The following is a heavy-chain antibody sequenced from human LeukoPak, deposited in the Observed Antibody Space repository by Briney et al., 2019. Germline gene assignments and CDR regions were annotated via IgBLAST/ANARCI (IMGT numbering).Heavy chain of an antibody. J-gene: IGHJ4*02. D-gene: IGHD6-6*01. CDR1: GFTFSRYS. CDR3: ARDGQLAPFGY. V-gene: IGHV4-38-2*02. CDR2: IYHSGST. Sequence: GSLRLSCAASGFTFSRYSMNWVRQAPGKGLEWIGSIYHSGSTYYNPSLKSRVTISVDTSKNQFSLKLSSVTAADTAVYYCARDGQLAPFGYWGQGTLVTVSS.